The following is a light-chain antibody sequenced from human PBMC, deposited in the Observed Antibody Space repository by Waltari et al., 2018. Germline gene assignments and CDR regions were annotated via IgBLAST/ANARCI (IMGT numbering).Light chain of an antibody. J-gene: IGKJ3*01. CDR3: MQGTHWPPA. CDR2: KVS. Sequence: DVVMTQSPLSLPVTLGQPASISCRSSQSLVYGDGHPYLHWFQQRPGHSPRRLIYKVSSRVSGVPDRFSGSGSGTEFTLKISRVEAEDVGVYYCMQGTHWPPAFGPGTKVDIE. CDR1: QSLVYGDGHPY. V-gene: IGKV2-30*01.